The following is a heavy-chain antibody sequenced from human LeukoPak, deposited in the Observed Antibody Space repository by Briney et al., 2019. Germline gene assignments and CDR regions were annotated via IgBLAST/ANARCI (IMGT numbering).Heavy chain of an antibody. J-gene: IGHJ4*02. D-gene: IGHD5-18*01. CDR2: IYTGGGT. V-gene: IGHV4-4*09. Sequence: SETLSLTCTVSGGSINSYYWSWIRQPPGKGLEWIGYIYTGGGTNYNPSLGSRVTISRDMSKNQFSLNLSSVTAADTAVYYCARHRGTAPLDYWGQGTLVTVSS. CDR3: ARHRGTAPLDY. CDR1: GGSINSYY.